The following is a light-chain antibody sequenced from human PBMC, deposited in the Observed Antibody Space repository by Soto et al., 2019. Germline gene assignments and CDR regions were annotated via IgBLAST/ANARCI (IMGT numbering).Light chain of an antibody. CDR3: EQYDVWPPA. CDR2: AAS. CDR1: QSVRNT. Sequence: EIVMTQSPATLSMSPGERATLSCRASQSVRNTLAWYQQKPGQPPRLLIYAASTRATGVPPRFSGNGYGTEFTLTISSLQSEDFAVFYCEQYDVWPPAFGGGTKVEIK. J-gene: IGKJ4*01. V-gene: IGKV3-15*01.